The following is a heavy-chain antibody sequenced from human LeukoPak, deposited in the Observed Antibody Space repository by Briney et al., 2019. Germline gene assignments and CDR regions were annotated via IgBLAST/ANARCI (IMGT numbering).Heavy chain of an antibody. J-gene: IGHJ4*02. CDR2: ISSSGATK. V-gene: IGHV3-48*04. D-gene: IGHD5-12*01. CDR1: GFTFSSYS. Sequence: GGSLRLSCAASGFTFSSYSMNWVRQAPGKGLEWLSYISSSGATKYYADSVKGRFTISRDNAKNSLYLQMNSLRAEDTAVYYCARVEGNIVTTTEGYFNYWGQGTLVTVSS. CDR3: ARVEGNIVTTTEGYFNY.